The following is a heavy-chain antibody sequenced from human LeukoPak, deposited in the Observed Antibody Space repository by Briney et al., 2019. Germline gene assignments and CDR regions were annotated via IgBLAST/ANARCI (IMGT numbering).Heavy chain of an antibody. D-gene: IGHD5-24*01. CDR2: INWNGGST. J-gene: IGHJ4*02. CDR3: AKDDAWLQYGN. V-gene: IGHV3-20*04. CDR1: GFTFDDYG. Sequence: GGSLRLSCAASGFTFDDYGMSWVRQAPGKGLEWVSGINWNGGSTGYADSVKGRFTISRDNSKGTVYLQMNSLRPEDTAVYYCAKDDAWLQYGNWGRGTLVTVSS.